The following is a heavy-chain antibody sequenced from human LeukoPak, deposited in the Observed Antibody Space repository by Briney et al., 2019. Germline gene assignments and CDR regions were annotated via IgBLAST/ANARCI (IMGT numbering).Heavy chain of an antibody. CDR2: INSSDGST. V-gene: IGHV1-46*01. CDR3: ARGLPTYYDFWSGYPPGL. CDR1: GYTFTSYD. Sequence: ASVKVSCKASGYTFTSYDINWVRQATGQGLEWMGIINSSDGSTTYAQKFQGRITMTRATSTTTVYMELFSLRSEDTAVYYCARGLPTYYDFWSGYPPGLWGRGTLITVSS. J-gene: IGHJ2*01. D-gene: IGHD3-3*01.